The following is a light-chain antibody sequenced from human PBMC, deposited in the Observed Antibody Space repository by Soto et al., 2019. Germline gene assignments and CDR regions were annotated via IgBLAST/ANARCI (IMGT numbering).Light chain of an antibody. CDR1: SSDVVSYNL. Sequence: QSVLTQPASVSGSPGQSITIFCTGTSSDVVSYNLVSWYQQHPGKAPKLMIYEGSKRPSGVSNRFSGSNSGNTASLTISGLQAEDEADYYCCSYAGSSTVVFGGGTKLTVL. CDR3: CSYAGSSTVV. V-gene: IGLV2-23*01. CDR2: EGS. J-gene: IGLJ2*01.